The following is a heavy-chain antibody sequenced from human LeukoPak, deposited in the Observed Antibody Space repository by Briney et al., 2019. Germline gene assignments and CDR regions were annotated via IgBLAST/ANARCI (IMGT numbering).Heavy chain of an antibody. CDR3: ARGVGVTHNWFDP. D-gene: IGHD2-21*02. CDR1: GGSISSGGYY. CDR2: IYYSGST. Sequence: TLSLTCTVSGGSISSGGYYWTWIRQHPGKGLELIGYIYYSGSTNYNPSLKSRVTISVDTSKNQFSLKLSSVTAADTAVYYCARGVGVTHNWFDPWGQGTLVTVSS. V-gene: IGHV4-31*03. J-gene: IGHJ5*02.